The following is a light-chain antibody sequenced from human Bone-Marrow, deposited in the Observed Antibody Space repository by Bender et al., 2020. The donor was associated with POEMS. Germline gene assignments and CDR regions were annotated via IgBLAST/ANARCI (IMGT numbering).Light chain of an antibody. Sequence: QSALTQPASVSGSPGQSITISCTGTSSDVGGYAYVSWFQQHPDKAPKLMIYDVSKRPSGVPDRFSGSKSGNTASLTVSGLQAEDEADYYCSSYAGSNNSVFGTGTKVTVL. CDR2: DVS. V-gene: IGLV2-8*01. CDR1: SSDVGGYAY. CDR3: SSYAGSNNSV. J-gene: IGLJ1*01.